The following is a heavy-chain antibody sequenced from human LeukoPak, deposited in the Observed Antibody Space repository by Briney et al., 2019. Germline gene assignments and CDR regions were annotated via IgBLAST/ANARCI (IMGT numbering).Heavy chain of an antibody. CDR3: ANDYTGNTRGYFNY. V-gene: IGHV3-53*01. CDR1: GFTVSSNY. CDR2: IYSGGST. Sequence: GGSLRLSCAASGFTVSSNYMSWVRQAPGKGLEWVSVIYSGGSTYYADSVKGRFTISRDNSRNTLYLQMNSLRAEDTAVYYCANDYTGNTRGYFNYWGQGTLVTVSS. J-gene: IGHJ4*02. D-gene: IGHD1-26*01.